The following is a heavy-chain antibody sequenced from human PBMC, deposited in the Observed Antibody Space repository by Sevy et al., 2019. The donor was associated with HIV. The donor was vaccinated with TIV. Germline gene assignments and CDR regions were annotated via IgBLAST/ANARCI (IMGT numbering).Heavy chain of an antibody. D-gene: IGHD4-4*01. V-gene: IGHV3-30*02. Sequence: GGSLRLSCAASGFTFNFHGMHWVRQAPGKGLEWVAFIWHDGSNKYLADSVKGRFTISGDNSQNTLFLQMNSLTVEDTAVYYCARENDNSSRRFDPWGHGTPVTVSS. CDR1: GFTFNFHG. CDR3: ARENDNSSRRFDP. CDR2: IWHDGSNK. J-gene: IGHJ5*02.